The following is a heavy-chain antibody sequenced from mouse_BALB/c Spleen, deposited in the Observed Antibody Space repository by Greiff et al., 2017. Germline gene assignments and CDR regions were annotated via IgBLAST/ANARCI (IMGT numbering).Heavy chain of an antibody. CDR1: GFTFSDYY. J-gene: IGHJ1*01. CDR3: ARDPYYGSGYFDV. Sequence: DVMLVESGGGLVKPGGSLKLSCAASGFTFSDYYMYWVRQTPEKRLEWVATISDGGSYTYYPDSVKGRFTISRDNAKNNLYLQMSSLKSEDTAMYYCARDPYYGSGYFDVWGAGTTVTVSS. V-gene: IGHV5-4*02. CDR2: ISDGGSYT. D-gene: IGHD1-1*01.